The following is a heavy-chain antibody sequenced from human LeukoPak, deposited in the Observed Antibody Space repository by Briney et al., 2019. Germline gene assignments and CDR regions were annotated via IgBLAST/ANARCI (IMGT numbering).Heavy chain of an antibody. CDR3: ARGESITIFGVLQTSWAFDI. Sequence: PGGSLRLSCAASGFTVGSNYMSWVRQAPGKGLEWVSGSYSGGSTYYADSVKGRFTISRDNSKNTLYLQMNSLRAEDTAVYYCARGESITIFGVLQTSWAFDIWGQGTMVTVSS. J-gene: IGHJ3*02. CDR1: GFTVGSNY. CDR2: SYSGGST. D-gene: IGHD3-3*01. V-gene: IGHV3-53*01.